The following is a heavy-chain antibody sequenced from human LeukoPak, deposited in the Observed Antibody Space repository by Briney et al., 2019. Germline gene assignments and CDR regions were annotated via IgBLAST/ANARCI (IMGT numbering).Heavy chain of an antibody. D-gene: IGHD4/OR15-4a*01. CDR3: AKDGAASTYFDN. CDR2: MWYDGSTK. V-gene: IGHV3-33*06. CDR1: GFTFSSYG. J-gene: IGHJ4*02. Sequence: GGSLRLSCAASGFTFSSYGMHWVRQAPGKGLEWVAVMWYDGSTKYYADSVKGRFTISRDNSKNTLYLQMDSLSAEDTAVYYCAKDGAASTYFDNWGPGTLVTVSS.